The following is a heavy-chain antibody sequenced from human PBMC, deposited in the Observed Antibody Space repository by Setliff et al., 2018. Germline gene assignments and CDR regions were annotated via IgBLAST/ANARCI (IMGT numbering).Heavy chain of an antibody. Sequence: PGGSLRLSCAASGFTFSSYWMSWVRQAPGKGLEWVSYISSSYTIYYADSVKGRFTISRDNAKSSLYLQMNSLRAEDTAVYYCARDGDSSGWYAGGEFDYWGQGTLVTVSS. CDR1: GFTFSSYW. D-gene: IGHD6-19*01. V-gene: IGHV3-48*04. CDR2: ISSSYTI. J-gene: IGHJ4*02. CDR3: ARDGDSSGWYAGGEFDY.